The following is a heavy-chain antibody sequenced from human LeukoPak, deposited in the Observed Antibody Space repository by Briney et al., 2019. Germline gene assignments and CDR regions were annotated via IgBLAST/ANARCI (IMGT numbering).Heavy chain of an antibody. CDR3: ARDRDCSSTSCYDYYYYGMDV. CDR1: GYTFTSYG. J-gene: IGHJ6*02. D-gene: IGHD2-2*01. V-gene: IGHV1-18*01. Sequence: GASVKVSCKASGYTFTSYGISWVRQAPGQGLEWMGWISAYNGNTNYAQKLQGRVTMTTDTSTSTAYMELRSLRSDDTAVYYCARDRDCSSTSCYDYYYYGMDVWGQGTTVTVSS. CDR2: ISAYNGNT.